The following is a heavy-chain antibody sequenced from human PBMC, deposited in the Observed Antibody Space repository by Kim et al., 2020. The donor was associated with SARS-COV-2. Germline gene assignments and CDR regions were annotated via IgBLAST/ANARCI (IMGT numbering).Heavy chain of an antibody. CDR2: NRSGGGT. J-gene: IGHJ4*02. D-gene: IGHD3-16*01. V-gene: IGHV1-46*01. Sequence: NRSGGGTNYAQKFQVRVTMTGDTSTNTVYMELSSLRSDDTAVYYCAKEGGHWGQGTLVTVSS. CDR3: AKEGGH.